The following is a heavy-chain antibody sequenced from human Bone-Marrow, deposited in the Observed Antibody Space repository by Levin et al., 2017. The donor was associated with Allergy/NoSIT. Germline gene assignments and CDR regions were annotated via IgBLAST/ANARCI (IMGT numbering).Heavy chain of an antibody. CDR1: GGSFSDYY. Sequence: KASETLSLTCVVYGGSFSDYYWNWIRQPPGKGLEWIGDIVHSGRPDYNPSLKSRLTISVETSKNQFSLRLRSVTAADTAVYYCARGRRIALGAAGISYGVGDYWAQGTLVTVSS. CDR3: ARGRRIALGAAGISYGVGDY. V-gene: IGHV4-34*01. D-gene: IGHD6-13*01. CDR2: IVHSGRP. J-gene: IGHJ4*02.